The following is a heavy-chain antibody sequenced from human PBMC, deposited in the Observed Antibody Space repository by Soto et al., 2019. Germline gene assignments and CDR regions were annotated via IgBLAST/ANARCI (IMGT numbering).Heavy chain of an antibody. V-gene: IGHV5-51*01. CDR2: IYPGDSDT. CDR1: GYSFTSYW. CDR3: ARGGYDILTGYYGYYYYYGMDV. J-gene: IGHJ6*02. Sequence: PGESLKISCKGSGYSFTSYWIGWVRQMPGKGLEWMGIIYPGDSDTRYSPSFQGQVTISADKSISTAYLQWSSLKASDTAMYYCARGGYDILTGYYGYYYYYGMDVWGQGTTVTVSS. D-gene: IGHD3-9*01.